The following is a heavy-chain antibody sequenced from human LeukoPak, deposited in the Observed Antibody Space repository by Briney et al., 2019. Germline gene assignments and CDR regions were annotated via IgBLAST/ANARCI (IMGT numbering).Heavy chain of an antibody. CDR2: IYSGGST. V-gene: IGHV3-53*01. CDR3: ASSLGVVGSFDY. Sequence: GGSLRLSCAASGFTVSSNYMSWVRQAPGKGLEWVSVIYSGGSTYYPDSVKGRFTISGDNSKNTLYLQMNSLRAEDTAVYYCASSLGVVGSFDYWGQGTLVTVSS. J-gene: IGHJ4*02. CDR1: GFTVSSNY. D-gene: IGHD2-2*01.